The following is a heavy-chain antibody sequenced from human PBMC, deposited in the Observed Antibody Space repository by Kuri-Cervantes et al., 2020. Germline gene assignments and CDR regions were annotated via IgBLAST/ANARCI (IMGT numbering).Heavy chain of an antibody. D-gene: IGHD3-9*01. CDR2: MNPNSGNT. J-gene: IGHJ3*02. Sequence: ASVKVSCKASGYPFTSYDINWVRQATGQGLEWMGWMNPNSGNTGYAQKFQGRVTMTRNTSISTAYMELSSLRSEDTAVYYCARVGRHYDILTGLLEAFDIWGQGTMVTVSS. V-gene: IGHV1-8*01. CDR3: ARVGRHYDILTGLLEAFDI. CDR1: GYPFTSYD.